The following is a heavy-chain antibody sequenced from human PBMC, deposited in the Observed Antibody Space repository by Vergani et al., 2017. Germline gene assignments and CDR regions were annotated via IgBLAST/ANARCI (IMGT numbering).Heavy chain of an antibody. CDR3: ARANLNAEYQLLSFFDY. CDR2: TSYDGSNK. V-gene: IGHV3-30-3*01. Sequence: VQLVESGGGLIHPGGSLRLSCAASRFTFSSYAMHWVRQAPGKGLEWVAVTSYDGSNKYYADSVKGRFTISRDNSKNTLYLQMNSLRAEDTAVYYCARANLNAEYQLLSFFDYWGQGTLVTVAS. J-gene: IGHJ4*02. D-gene: IGHD2-2*01. CDR1: RFTFSSYA.